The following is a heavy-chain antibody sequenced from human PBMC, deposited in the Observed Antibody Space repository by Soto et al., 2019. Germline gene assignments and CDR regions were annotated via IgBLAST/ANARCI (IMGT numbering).Heavy chain of an antibody. CDR1: GGSISSGGYS. D-gene: IGHD2-15*01. CDR2: IYHSGST. J-gene: IGHJ3*02. Sequence: PSETLSLTCAVSGGSISSGGYSWSWIRQPPGKGPEWIGYIYHSGSTYYNPSLKSRVTISVDRSKNQFSLKLSSVTAADTAVYYCASSTVVVIGGAFDIWGQGTMVTVSS. V-gene: IGHV4-30-2*01. CDR3: ASSTVVVIGGAFDI.